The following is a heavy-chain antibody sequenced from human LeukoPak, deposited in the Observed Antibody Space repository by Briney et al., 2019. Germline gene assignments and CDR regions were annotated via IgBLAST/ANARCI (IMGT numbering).Heavy chain of an antibody. Sequence: PGRSLRLSCAASGFTFSSYGMHWVRQAPGKGLEWVAVIWYGGSNKYYADSVKGRFTISRDNSKNTLYLQMNSLRAEDTAVYYCARSGVLLWFGELSPPDYWGQGTLVTVSS. V-gene: IGHV3-33*01. CDR1: GFTFSSYG. J-gene: IGHJ4*02. D-gene: IGHD3-10*01. CDR2: IWYGGSNK. CDR3: ARSGVLLWFGELSPPDY.